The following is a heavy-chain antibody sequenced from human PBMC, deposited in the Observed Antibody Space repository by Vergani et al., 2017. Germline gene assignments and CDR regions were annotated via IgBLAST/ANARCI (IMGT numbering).Heavy chain of an antibody. CDR3: ARGGEQWLVYNWFDP. J-gene: IGHJ5*02. CDR1: GFTVSSNY. CDR2: MYSGGST. Sequence: EVQLVESGGGLVQPGGSLRLSCAASGFTVSSNYMSWVRQAPGMGLEWVSVMYSGGSTYYAESVKGRFTISRDNSKNTLYLQMNRLRAEDTAVYYCARGGEQWLVYNWFDPWGQGTLVTVSS. V-gene: IGHV3-66*01. D-gene: IGHD6-19*01.